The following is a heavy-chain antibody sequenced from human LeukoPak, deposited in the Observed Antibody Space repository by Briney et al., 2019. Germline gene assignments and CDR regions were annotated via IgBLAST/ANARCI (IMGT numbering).Heavy chain of an antibody. V-gene: IGHV4-39*01. CDR3: ATHDSSSSFFDY. CDR2: IYYSGST. CDR1: GGTISSSSYY. J-gene: IGHJ4*02. D-gene: IGHD6-6*01. Sequence: SETLSLTCTVSGGTISSSSYYWGWIRQPPGKGLEWIGSIYYSGSTYYNPSLKSRVTISVDTSKNQFSLKLSPVTAADTAVYYCATHDSSSSFFDYWGQGTLVTVSS.